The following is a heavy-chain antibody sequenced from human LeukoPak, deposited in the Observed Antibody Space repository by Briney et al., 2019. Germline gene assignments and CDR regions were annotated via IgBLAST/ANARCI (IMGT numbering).Heavy chain of an antibody. CDR2: INPDSGFT. V-gene: IGHV1-2*02. CDR1: GYKFTDDY. CDR3: APTAEAYTSWWKV. J-gene: IGHJ4*02. D-gene: IGHD3-16*01. Sequence: ASVKVSCEASGYKFTDDYMHWVRQAPGQGLEFMGWINPDSGFTNYARKFKGRVTMTRDTSISTAYLEVRSLTSDDTAVYYCAPTAEAYTSWWKVWGQGTLVTVSS.